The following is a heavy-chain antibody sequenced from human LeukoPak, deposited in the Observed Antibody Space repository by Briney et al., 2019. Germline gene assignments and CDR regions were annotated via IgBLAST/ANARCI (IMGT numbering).Heavy chain of an antibody. V-gene: IGHV4-34*01. CDR1: GGSFSGYY. Sequence: SETLSLTCAVYGGSFSGYYWSWIRQPPGKGLEWIGEINHSGSTNYNPSLKSRVTISVDTSKNQFSLKLSSVTAADTAVYYCARGWFGELYLPPDYWGQGTLVTVSS. J-gene: IGHJ4*02. CDR2: INHSGST. CDR3: ARGWFGELYLPPDY. D-gene: IGHD3-10*01.